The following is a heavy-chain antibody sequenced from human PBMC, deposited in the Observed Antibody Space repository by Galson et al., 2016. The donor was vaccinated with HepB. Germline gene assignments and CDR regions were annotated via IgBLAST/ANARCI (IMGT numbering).Heavy chain of an antibody. D-gene: IGHD1-26*01. CDR2: ISYEGSNK. J-gene: IGHJ6*02. CDR3: AKDEWEHGSYYYGMDV. V-gene: IGHV3-30*18. CDR1: GFNFSTYG. Sequence: SLRLSCAASGFNFSTYGMHWVRQAPGKGLEWVAVISYEGSNKYYADSVKGRFTISRDNSKNTLYLQMNSLRAEDTAVYYCAKDEWEHGSYYYGMDVWGQGTTVTVSS.